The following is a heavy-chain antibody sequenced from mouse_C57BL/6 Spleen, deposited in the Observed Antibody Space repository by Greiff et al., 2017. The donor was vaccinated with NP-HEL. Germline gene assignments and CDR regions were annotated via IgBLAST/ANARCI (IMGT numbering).Heavy chain of an antibody. CDR2: IDPSDSYT. CDR3: ARDTTD. D-gene: IGHD1-1*01. CDR1: GYTFTSYW. J-gene: IGHJ3*01. V-gene: IGHV1-69*01. Sequence: QVQLQQPGAELVMPGASVKLSCKASGYTFTSYWMHWVKQRPGQGLEWIGEIDPSDSYTNYNQKFKGKSTLTVDKSSSTAYMQLSSLTSEDSAVYYCARDTTDWGQGTLVTVSA.